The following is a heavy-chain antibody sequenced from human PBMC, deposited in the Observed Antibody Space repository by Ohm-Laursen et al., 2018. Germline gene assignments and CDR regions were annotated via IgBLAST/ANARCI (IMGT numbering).Heavy chain of an antibody. D-gene: IGHD3-10*01. Sequence: SDTLSLTCTVSGGSISSYYWSWIRQPPGKGLEWIGYIYNTGSTNYNPSLKSRVTISVNTSKNQVSLKLSSVTAADTAVYYCARRTPGGWFDPWGQGTLVTVSS. CDR2: IYNTGST. CDR1: GGSISSYY. J-gene: IGHJ5*02. CDR3: ARRTPGGWFDP. V-gene: IGHV4-59*08.